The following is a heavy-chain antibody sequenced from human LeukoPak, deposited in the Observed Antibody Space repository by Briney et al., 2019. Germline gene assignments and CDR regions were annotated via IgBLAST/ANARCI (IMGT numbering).Heavy chain of an antibody. J-gene: IGHJ4*02. V-gene: IGHV3-48*01. CDR3: ARDPRGYCSSTSCYFDY. Sequence: GGSLRLSCAASRFTFSSYAMSWVRQAPGKGLEWVSYISSSSSTIYYADSVKGRFTISRDNAKNSLYLQMNSLRAEDTAVYYCARDPRGYCSSTSCYFDYWGQGTLVTVSS. CDR1: RFTFSSYA. CDR2: ISSSSSTI. D-gene: IGHD2-2*01.